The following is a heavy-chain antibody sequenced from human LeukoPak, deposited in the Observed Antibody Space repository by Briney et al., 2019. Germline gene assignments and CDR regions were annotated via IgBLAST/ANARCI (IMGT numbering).Heavy chain of an antibody. CDR2: IYHSGRT. CDR1: GYSISCGYY. Sequence: PSETLSLTCTVSGYSISCGYYWGWIRQPPGKGLEWIGSIYHSGRTFYNPSLKSRVTISVDTSKNQFSLKLSSVTAADTAVYYCARDHFPKPNNFDYWGQGTLVTVSS. J-gene: IGHJ4*02. V-gene: IGHV4-38-2*02. CDR3: ARDHFPKPNNFDY.